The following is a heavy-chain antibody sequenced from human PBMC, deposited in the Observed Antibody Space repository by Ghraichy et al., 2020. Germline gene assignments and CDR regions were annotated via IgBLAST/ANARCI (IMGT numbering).Heavy chain of an antibody. V-gene: IGHV3-NL1*01. D-gene: IGHD4-17*01. J-gene: IGHJ4*02. Sequence: GGSLRLSCAASGFTFSSYGMHWVRQAPGKGLEWVAVLYAVGNTYYADSVKGRFTISRDNSRNTLYLQMNSLTVEDTAVYFCARETTVTEGSPGYFDSWGQGTLVSVPS. CDR2: LYAVGNT. CDR3: ARETTVTEGSPGYFDS. CDR1: GFTFSSYG.